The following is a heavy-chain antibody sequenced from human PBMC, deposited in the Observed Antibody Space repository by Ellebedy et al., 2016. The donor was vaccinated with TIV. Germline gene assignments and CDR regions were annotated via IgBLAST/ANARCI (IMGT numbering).Heavy chain of an antibody. CDR1: GGSFSGYY. D-gene: IGHD1-7*01. J-gene: IGHJ6*02. Sequence: SETLSLXXAVYGGSFSGYYWSWIRQPPGKGLEWIGSIYYSGSTYYNPSLKSRVTISVDTSKNQFSLKLSSVTAADTAVYYCARHVGRPGWNYGYYYYYGMDVWGQGTTVTVSS. CDR2: IYYSGST. V-gene: IGHV4-34*01. CDR3: ARHVGRPGWNYGYYYYYGMDV.